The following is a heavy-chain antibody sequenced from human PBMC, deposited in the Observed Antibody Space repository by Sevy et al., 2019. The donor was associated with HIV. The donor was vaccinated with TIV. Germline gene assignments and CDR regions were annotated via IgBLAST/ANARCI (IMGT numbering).Heavy chain of an antibody. CDR3: ARARDSSSSRYNRFDP. V-gene: IGHV4-4*07. Sequence: SETLSLTCTVSGGSISSYYWSWIRQPAGKGLEWIGRIYTSGSTNYNPSLKSRVTMSVDTSKNQFSLKLSSVTAADTAVYYCARARDSSSSRYNRFDPWGQGTLVTVSS. CDR1: GGSISSYY. D-gene: IGHD6-6*01. CDR2: IYTSGST. J-gene: IGHJ5*02.